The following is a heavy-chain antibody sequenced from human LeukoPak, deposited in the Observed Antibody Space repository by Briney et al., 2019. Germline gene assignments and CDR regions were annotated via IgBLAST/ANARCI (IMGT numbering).Heavy chain of an antibody. CDR1: GYTFTGYY. CDR2: INPNSGGT. CDR3: ASLAPEYCSSTSCSIDY. J-gene: IGHJ4*02. Sequence: ASVKVSCKASGYTFTGYYMHWVRQAPGQGLEWMGWINPNSGGTNYAQKFQGRITMTRDTSISTAYMELSRLRSDDTAVYYCASLAPEYCSSTSCSIDYWGQGTLVTVSS. D-gene: IGHD2-2*01. V-gene: IGHV1-2*02.